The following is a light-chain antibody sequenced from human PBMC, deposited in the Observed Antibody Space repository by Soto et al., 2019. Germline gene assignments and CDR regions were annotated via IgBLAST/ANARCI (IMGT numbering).Light chain of an antibody. Sequence: SALTQPASVSGSPGQSITISCTGTSSDVGSYNLVSWYQQHPGKAPKLMIYEGSKRPSGVSNRFSGSKSGNTASLTISGLQAEDEADYYCCSYAGSSSGYVFGTGTKVTVL. CDR3: CSYAGSSSGYV. J-gene: IGLJ1*01. V-gene: IGLV2-23*01. CDR1: SSDVGSYNL. CDR2: EGS.